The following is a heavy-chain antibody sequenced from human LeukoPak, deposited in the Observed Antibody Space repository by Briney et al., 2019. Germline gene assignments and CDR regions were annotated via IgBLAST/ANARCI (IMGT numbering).Heavy chain of an antibody. V-gene: IGHV1-69*13. CDR3: ARSWDTAMVSYFDY. Sequence: ASVKVSCKASGGTFSSYAISWVRQAPGQGLEWMGGIIPIFGTANYAQKFQGRVTITADESTSTAYMELSSLRSEGTAVYYCARSWDTAMVSYFDYWGQGTLVTVSS. CDR2: IIPIFGTA. CDR1: GGTFSSYA. J-gene: IGHJ4*02. D-gene: IGHD5-18*01.